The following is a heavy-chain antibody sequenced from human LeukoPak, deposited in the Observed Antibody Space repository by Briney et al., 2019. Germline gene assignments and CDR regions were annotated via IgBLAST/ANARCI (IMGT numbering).Heavy chain of an antibody. CDR3: AREMGLNIVATFGY. Sequence: GGPLRLSCAASGFTFSNYGMHWVRQAPGKGLEWVALIWYDGSNKYYADSVQGRFIISRDNSKNTLYLQMNSLRAEDTAVYYCAREMGLNIVATFGYWGQGTLVTVSS. CDR2: IWYDGSNK. D-gene: IGHD5-12*01. J-gene: IGHJ4*02. CDR1: GFTFSNYG. V-gene: IGHV3-33*01.